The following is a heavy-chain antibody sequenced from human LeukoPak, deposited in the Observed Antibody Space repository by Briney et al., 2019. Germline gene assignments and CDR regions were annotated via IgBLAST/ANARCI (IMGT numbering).Heavy chain of an antibody. CDR3: AREIDYDSSGYHFDY. CDR2: IYYSGST. CDR1: GGSISSGDYY. Sequence: SETLSLTCTVSGGSISSGDYYWSWIRQPPGTGLEWIGYIYYSGSTYYNPSLKSRVTISVDTSKNQFSLKLSSVTAADTAVYYCAREIDYDSSGYHFDYWGQGTLVTVSS. D-gene: IGHD3-22*01. V-gene: IGHV4-30-4*01. J-gene: IGHJ4*02.